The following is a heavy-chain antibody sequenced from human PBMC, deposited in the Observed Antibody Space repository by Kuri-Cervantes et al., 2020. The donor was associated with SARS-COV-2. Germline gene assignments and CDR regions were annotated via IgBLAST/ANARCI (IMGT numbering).Heavy chain of an antibody. CDR2: IKQDGSEK. V-gene: IGHV3-7*03. CDR1: GFTFSSYW. D-gene: IGHD5-18*01. J-gene: IGHJ6*03. CDR3: ASNPLPSSGYIYGSPYYMDV. Sequence: GESLKISCAASGFTFSSYWMSWVRQAPGKGLEWVANIKQDGSEKYYVDSVKGRFTISRDNAKNSLYLQMNSLRAEDTAVYFCASNPLPSSGYIYGSPYYMDVWGKGTTVTVSS.